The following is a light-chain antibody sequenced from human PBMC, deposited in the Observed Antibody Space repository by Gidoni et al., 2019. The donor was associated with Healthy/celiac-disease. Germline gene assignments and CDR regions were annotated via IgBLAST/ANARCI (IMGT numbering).Light chain of an antibody. CDR2: LGS. CDR1: QSLLHSNGYNY. V-gene: IGKV2-28*01. Sequence: DIVMTQSPLSLPVTPGEPASISCRSSQSLLHSNGYNYLDWYLQKPGQSPQLLIYLGSNRASGVPDRFSGSGSDTDFTLKISRVEAEDVGVYDCMQALQTPITFGQGTRLEIK. CDR3: MQALQTPIT. J-gene: IGKJ5*01.